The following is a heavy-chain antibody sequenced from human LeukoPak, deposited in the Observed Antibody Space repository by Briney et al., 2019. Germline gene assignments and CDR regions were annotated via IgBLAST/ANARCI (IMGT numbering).Heavy chain of an antibody. CDR2: INHSGST. Sequence: PSETLSLTCAVYGGSFSGYYWSWIRQPPGKGLEWIGEINHSGSTNYNPSLKSRVTISVDTSKNQFSLKLSSVTAADTAVYYCARGRDGDSDLTEYYFDYWGQGTLVTVSS. CDR3: ARGRDGDSDLTEYYFDY. D-gene: IGHD4-17*01. CDR1: GGSFSGYY. J-gene: IGHJ4*02. V-gene: IGHV4-34*01.